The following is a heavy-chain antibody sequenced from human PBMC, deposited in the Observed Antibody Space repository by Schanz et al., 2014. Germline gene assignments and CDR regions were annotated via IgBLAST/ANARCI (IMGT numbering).Heavy chain of an antibody. CDR3: ASIPSGWFIGHCDY. J-gene: IGHJ4*02. D-gene: IGHD6-19*01. CDR1: GFTFTNLG. Sequence: QVQLVESGGGVVQPGGSLRLSCAASGFTFTNLGMHWVRRAPGKGLEWVAFIRYDGSNQYYADSVKGRFTISRDNSKNPLYLEMNSLRVADTAVYYCASIPSGWFIGHCDYWGQGTLVTVSS. V-gene: IGHV3-30*02. CDR2: IRYDGSNQ.